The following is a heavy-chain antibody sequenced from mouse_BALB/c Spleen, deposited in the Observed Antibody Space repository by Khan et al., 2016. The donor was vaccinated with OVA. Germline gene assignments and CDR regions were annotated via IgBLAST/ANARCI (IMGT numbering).Heavy chain of an antibody. J-gene: IGHJ3*01. CDR3: ARGGYSAFAY. CDR1: GYTFTDYI. Sequence: QVQLQQSGPELVKPGASLKVSCKASGYTFTDYIIGWVKQSTRQKLEWNGDIFPGSDTPYYNEKFQDKATLTVDKSANTAYMQLSSLTSDESAVYFCARGGYSAFAYWGQGTLVTVSA. D-gene: IGHD2-14*01. V-gene: IGHV1-75*01. CDR2: IFPGSDTP.